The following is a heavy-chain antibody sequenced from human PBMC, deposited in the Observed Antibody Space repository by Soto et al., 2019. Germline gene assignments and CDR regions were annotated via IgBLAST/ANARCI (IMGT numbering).Heavy chain of an antibody. D-gene: IGHD3-22*01. CDR3: ARDPPYYYDSSGYGVY. J-gene: IGHJ4*02. V-gene: IGHV3-7*04. CDR2: IKQDGSEK. Sequence: PGGSLIVSCAAAGFTFSSHGMSWVRPTPGKGLEWVANIKQDGSEKYYVDSVKGRFTISRDNAKNSLYLQMNSLRAEDTAVYYCARDPPYYYDSSGYGVYWGQGTLVTVSS. CDR1: GFTFSSHG.